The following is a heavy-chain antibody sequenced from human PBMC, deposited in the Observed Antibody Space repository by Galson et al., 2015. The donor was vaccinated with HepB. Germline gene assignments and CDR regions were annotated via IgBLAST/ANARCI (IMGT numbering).Heavy chain of an antibody. CDR3: ARGYGSGSYSLYYYYGMDV. V-gene: IGHV3-13*04. Sequence: SLRLSCAASGFTFSSYDMHWVRQATGKGLEWVSAIGTAGDTYYPGSVKGRFTISRENAKNSLYLQMNNLRAGDTAVYYCARGYGSGSYSLYYYYGMDVWGQGTTVTVSS. CDR1: GFTFSSYD. J-gene: IGHJ6*02. CDR2: IGTAGDT. D-gene: IGHD3-10*01.